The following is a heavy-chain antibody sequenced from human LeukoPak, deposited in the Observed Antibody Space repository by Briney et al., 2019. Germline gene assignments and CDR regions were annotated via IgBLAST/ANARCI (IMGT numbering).Heavy chain of an antibody. D-gene: IGHD3-10*01. V-gene: IGHV4-4*07. Sequence: PSETLSLTCLVSGGSIRSSYWSWIRQPVGKGLEWIGRIYSSGSANYDPSLKGRVTMSVDTSKNQISLKLTSVTAADTAVYYCARFGGPNSLGDSWGQGTLVTVSS. J-gene: IGHJ4*02. CDR2: IYSSGSA. CDR3: ARFGGPNSLGDS. CDR1: GGSIRSSY.